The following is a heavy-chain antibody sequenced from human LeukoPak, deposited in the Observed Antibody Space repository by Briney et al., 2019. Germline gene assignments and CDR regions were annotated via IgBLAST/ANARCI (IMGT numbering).Heavy chain of an antibody. V-gene: IGHV3-43D*03. J-gene: IGHJ4*02. CDR3: AKAAWVYCGADCYPPLDY. Sequence: GGSLRLSCAASGFTFDDYAMHWVRQAPGKGLEWVSLISWDGGSTYYADSVKGRFTISRDNSKNSLYLQMNSLRTDDTALYYCAKAAWVYCGADCYPPLDYWGQGTLVTVPS. CDR1: GFTFDDYA. CDR2: ISWDGGST. D-gene: IGHD2-21*02.